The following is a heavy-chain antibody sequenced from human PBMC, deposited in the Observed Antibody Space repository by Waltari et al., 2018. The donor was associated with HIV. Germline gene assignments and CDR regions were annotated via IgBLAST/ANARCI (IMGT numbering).Heavy chain of an antibody. J-gene: IGHJ4*02. Sequence: QVQLQESGPGLVKPSQTLSLTCTVSGGSISSGSYSWSWIRQPAGKGLEWIGRIYTSGSTNYNPSLKRRVTISVDTSKNQFSLKLSSVTAADTAVYYCARDRSAYYYDSSGQGGYFDYWGQGTLVTVSS. D-gene: IGHD3-22*01. CDR1: GGSISSGSYS. V-gene: IGHV4-61*02. CDR2: IYTSGST. CDR3: ARDRSAYYYDSSGQGGYFDY.